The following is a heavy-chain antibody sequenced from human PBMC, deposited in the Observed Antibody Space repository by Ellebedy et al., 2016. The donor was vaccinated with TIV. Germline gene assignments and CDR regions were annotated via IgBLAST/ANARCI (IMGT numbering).Heavy chain of an antibody. D-gene: IGHD2-8*01. CDR1: GYTFTNYY. V-gene: IGHV1-46*01. J-gene: IGHJ4*02. Sequence: AASVKVSCKASGYTFTNYYIHWVRQAPGQGLEWMGIINPRGGSTSYAQKFQGRVTMTRDTSTTTVYMELSSLRSDDTAVYYCAKGRRMVYSTGGLDYWGQGTLVTVSS. CDR2: INPRGGST. CDR3: AKGRRMVYSTGGLDY.